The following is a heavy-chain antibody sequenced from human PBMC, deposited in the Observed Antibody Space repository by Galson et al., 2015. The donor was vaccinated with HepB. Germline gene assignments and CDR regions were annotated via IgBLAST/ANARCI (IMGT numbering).Heavy chain of an antibody. CDR2: INPSGGST. J-gene: IGHJ4*02. Sequence: SVKVSCKASGYTFTSYYMHWVRQAPGQGLEWMGIINPSGGSTSYAQKFQGRVTMTRDTSTSTVYMELSSLRSEDTAVYYCARESRQQLVRLPPDYWGQGTLVTVSS. CDR1: GYTFTSYY. D-gene: IGHD6-13*01. CDR3: ARESRQQLVRLPPDY. V-gene: IGHV1-46*01.